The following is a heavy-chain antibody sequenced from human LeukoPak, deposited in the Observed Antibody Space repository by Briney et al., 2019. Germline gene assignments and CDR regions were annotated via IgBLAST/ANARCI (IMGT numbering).Heavy chain of an antibody. CDR2: ISAYNGNT. J-gene: IGHJ5*02. D-gene: IGHD2-2*01. V-gene: IGHV1-18*01. CDR1: GYTFTSYG. CDR3: ARAVVGYQLPALNWFDP. Sequence: GASVKVSCKASGYTFTSYGISWVRQAPGQGLEWMGWISAYNGNTNYAQKLQGRVTMTTDASTSTAYMELRSLRSDDTAVYYCARAVVGYQLPALNWFDPWGQGTLVTVSS.